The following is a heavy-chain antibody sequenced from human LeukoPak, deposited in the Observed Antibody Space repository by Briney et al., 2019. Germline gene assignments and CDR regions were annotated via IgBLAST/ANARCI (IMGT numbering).Heavy chain of an antibody. D-gene: IGHD3-9*01. CDR2: INPNSGGT. J-gene: IGHJ4*02. V-gene: IGHV1-2*02. Sequence: ASVKVSCKASGYTFTGYYMHWVRQARGQGLEWMGWINPNSGGTNYAQKFQGRVTMTRDTSISTAYMELSRLRSDDTAVYYCARDLWDILTGYALPGVYWGQGTLVTVSS. CDR1: GYTFTGYY. CDR3: ARDLWDILTGYALPGVY.